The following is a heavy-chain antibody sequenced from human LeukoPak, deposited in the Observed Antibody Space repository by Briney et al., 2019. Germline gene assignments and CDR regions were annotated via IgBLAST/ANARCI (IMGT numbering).Heavy chain of an antibody. V-gene: IGHV1-69*01. CDR3: SRSRFGVDPAMREYNWFDP. J-gene: IGHJ5*02. CDR2: IIPIFGTA. D-gene: IGHD3-3*01. CDR1: GGTFSSYA. Sequence: GSSVKVSCKASGGTFSSYAISWVRQAPGQGLEWMGWIIPIFGTANYAQKFQGRVTITADESTSTAYMELSSLRSEDTAVYYCSRSRFGVDPAMREYNWFDPWGQGTLVTVSS.